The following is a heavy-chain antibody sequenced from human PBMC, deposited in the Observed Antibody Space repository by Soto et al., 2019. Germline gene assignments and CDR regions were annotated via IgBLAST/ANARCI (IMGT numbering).Heavy chain of an antibody. CDR3: ARHCSSTSCYSPYYNYGMDV. Sequence: GESQRICCRGSGYSFTSYGIGRIRQMPGKGLAWMGIIYPGDSDTRYSPSFQGQVTISADKSISTAYLQWSSLKASDTAMYYCARHCSSTSCYSPYYNYGMDVWGQGTTVTVSS. CDR2: IYPGDSDT. CDR1: GYSFTSYG. J-gene: IGHJ6*02. D-gene: IGHD2-2*01. V-gene: IGHV5-51*01.